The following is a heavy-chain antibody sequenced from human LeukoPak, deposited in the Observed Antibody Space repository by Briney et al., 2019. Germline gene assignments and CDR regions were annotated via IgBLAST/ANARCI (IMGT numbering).Heavy chain of an antibody. CDR3: ARGSTHYDVLTGYHYYFDY. Sequence: GESLRLSCAASGFTFTTYWMSWVRQAPGKGLEWVANINQDGTEKFYVDSVKGRFTISRDNAKNSLYLQMNSLRAEDTALYYCARGSTHYDVLTGYHYYFDYWGQGTLVTVSS. CDR1: GFTFTTYW. V-gene: IGHV3-7*03. D-gene: IGHD3-9*01. J-gene: IGHJ4*02. CDR2: INQDGTEK.